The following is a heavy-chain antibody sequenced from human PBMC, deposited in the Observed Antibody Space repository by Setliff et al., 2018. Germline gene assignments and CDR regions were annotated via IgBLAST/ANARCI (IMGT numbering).Heavy chain of an antibody. CDR1: GYTFTSYG. CDR2: ISAYNGNT. V-gene: IGHV1-18*01. J-gene: IGHJ4*02. Sequence: ASVKVSCKASGYTFTSYGISWVRQAPGQGLEWMGWISAYNGNTNYAQKLQGRVTMTTDTSTSTAYMELRSLRSDDTAVYYCARSQQLITIFGVVIRDFDYWGQGTLATVSS. CDR3: ARSQQLITIFGVVIRDFDY. D-gene: IGHD3-3*01.